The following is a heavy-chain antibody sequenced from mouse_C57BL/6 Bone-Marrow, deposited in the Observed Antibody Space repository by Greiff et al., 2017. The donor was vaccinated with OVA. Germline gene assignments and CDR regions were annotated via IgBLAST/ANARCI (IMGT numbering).Heavy chain of an antibody. D-gene: IGHD2-1*01. CDR1: GFNIKDDY. CDR3: TSYGNCDY. Sequence: EVKLMESGAELVRPGASVKLSCTASGFNIKDDYMHWVKQRPEPGLEWIGWIDPENGDTEYASQFQGKATITADTSSNTAYLQLSSLTSEDTAVYYCTSYGNCDYWGQGTTLTVSS. V-gene: IGHV14-4*01. J-gene: IGHJ2*01. CDR2: IDPENGDT.